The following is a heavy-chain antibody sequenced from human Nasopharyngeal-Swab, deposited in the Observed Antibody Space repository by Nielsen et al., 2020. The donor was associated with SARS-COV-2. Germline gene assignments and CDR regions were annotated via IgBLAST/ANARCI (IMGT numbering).Heavy chain of an antibody. CDR3: AKCPGRSGTGNLIDY. J-gene: IGHJ4*02. V-gene: IGHV3-23*01. D-gene: IGHD2-8*02. CDR2: ISGSGGST. Sequence: WIRQSPGKGLEWVSAISGSGGSTYYADSVKGRFTISRDNSKNTLYLQMNSLRAEDTAVYYCAKCPGRSGTGNLIDYWGQGTLVTVSS.